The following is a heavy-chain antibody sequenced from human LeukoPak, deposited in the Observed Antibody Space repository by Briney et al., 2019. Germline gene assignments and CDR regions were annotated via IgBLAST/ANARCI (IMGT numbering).Heavy chain of an antibody. J-gene: IGHJ4*02. D-gene: IGHD2-8*01. CDR2: INPSSGRT. CDR1: GYTFTGYY. CDR3: ARDRALGYCTNGVCPYFDY. V-gene: IGHV1-2*02. Sequence: ASVKVSCKASGYTFTGYYMYWVRQAPGQGLEWMGWINPSSGRTNYAQKFQGRVTMTRDTSISTAYMELSRLRSDDTAVYYCARDRALGYCTNGVCPYFDYWGQGTLVTVSS.